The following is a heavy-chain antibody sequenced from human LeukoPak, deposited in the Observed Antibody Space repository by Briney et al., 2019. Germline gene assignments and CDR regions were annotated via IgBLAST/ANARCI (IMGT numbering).Heavy chain of an antibody. CDR3: ARGNKWSFDS. J-gene: IGHJ4*02. Sequence: GGSLRLSCAGSGFTLSTYWMHWVRQAPGKGLVWVSRINSDGSATSYADSVMVRFTISRDSAKNTLYLQMNSLRPEDTAVYYCARGNKWSFDSWGQGALVTVSS. CDR1: GFTLSTYW. CDR2: INSDGSAT. D-gene: IGHD2-15*01. V-gene: IGHV3-74*01.